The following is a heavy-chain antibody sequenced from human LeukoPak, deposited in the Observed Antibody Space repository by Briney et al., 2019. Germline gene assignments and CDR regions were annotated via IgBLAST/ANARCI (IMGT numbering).Heavy chain of an antibody. J-gene: IGHJ4*02. Sequence: SVTVSCKASGGTFSSYAISWVRQAPGQGLEWMGGIIPIFGTANYAQKFQGRVTITADESTGTAYMELSSLRSEDTAVYYCARDPSTINVVPAATFDYWGQGTLVTVSS. CDR1: GGTFSSYA. CDR2: IIPIFGTA. D-gene: IGHD2-2*01. CDR3: ARDPSTINVVPAATFDY. V-gene: IGHV1-69*13.